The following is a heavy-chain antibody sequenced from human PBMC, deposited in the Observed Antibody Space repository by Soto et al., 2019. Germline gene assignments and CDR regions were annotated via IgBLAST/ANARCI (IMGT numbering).Heavy chain of an antibody. J-gene: IGHJ6*02. CDR2: INPNSGGT. CDR3: ARDGFPLASIVVLSGMDV. V-gene: IGHV1-2*02. D-gene: IGHD2-2*01. CDR1: GYTFTGYY. Sequence: RASVKVSCKASGYTFTGYYMHWVRQAPGQGLEWMGWINPNSGGTNYAQKFQGRVTMTRDTSISTAYMELSRLRSDDTAVYYCARDGFPLASIVVLSGMDVWGQGTTVTVSS.